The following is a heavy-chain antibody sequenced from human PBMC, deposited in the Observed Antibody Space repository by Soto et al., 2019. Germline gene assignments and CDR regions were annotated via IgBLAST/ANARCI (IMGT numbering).Heavy chain of an antibody. CDR2: IYRTGST. J-gene: IGHJ4*01. V-gene: IGHV4-4*02. CDR3: ASRDPGTSVDY. Sequence: SETLSLTCAVSGGSFTSNNWWTWVRQPPGQGLEWIGEIYRTGSTDYNPSLKSRVTISLDKSENQFSLKVTSLTAADTAVYYCASRDPGTSVDYWGHGTLVTVSS. CDR1: GGSFTSNNW. D-gene: IGHD1-7*01.